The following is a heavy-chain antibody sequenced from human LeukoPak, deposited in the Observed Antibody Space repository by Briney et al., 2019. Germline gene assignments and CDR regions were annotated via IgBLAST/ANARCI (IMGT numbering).Heavy chain of an antibody. D-gene: IGHD6-13*01. J-gene: IGHJ4*02. CDR2: IRYDGTIK. CDR3: AKGLVAGAAHY. Sequence: GGSLRLSCAATGFTFSTYGMHWVRQTPGKGLEWVAFIRYDGTIKYYADSVKGRFTVSRDPSKNTLYLQMNSLRADDTAVYYCAKGLVAGAAHYWGQGTQVTVSS. CDR1: GFTFSTYG. V-gene: IGHV3-30*02.